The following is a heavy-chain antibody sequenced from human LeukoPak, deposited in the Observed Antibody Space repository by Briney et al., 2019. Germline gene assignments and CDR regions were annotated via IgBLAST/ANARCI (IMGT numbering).Heavy chain of an antibody. Sequence: GGSLRLSCAVGAASGFIFDDYAMHWVRQAPGKGLEWVSLISGDGSSTYYADSVKGRFTISRDNTKNSLYLQMNSLRAEDTAVFYCARTFYTDLDTALLTSLDYWGQGTLVTVSS. V-gene: IGHV3-43*02. D-gene: IGHD5-18*01. J-gene: IGHJ4*02. CDR3: ARTFYTDLDTALLTSLDY. CDR2: ISGDGSST. CDR1: GFIFDDYA.